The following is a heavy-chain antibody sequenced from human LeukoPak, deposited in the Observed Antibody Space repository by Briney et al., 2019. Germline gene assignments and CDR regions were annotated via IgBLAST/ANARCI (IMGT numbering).Heavy chain of an antibody. CDR2: IYTSGST. CDR1: GGSISSGSYY. D-gene: IGHD5-24*01. CDR3: ARGGYNIWEYYFGY. Sequence: SETLSLTCTVSGGSISSGSYYWSWIRQPAGKGLEWIGRIYTSGSTNYNPSLKSRVTISVDTSKKQFSLKLSSVTAADTAVYYCARGGYNIWEYYFGYWGQGTLVTVSS. J-gene: IGHJ4*02. V-gene: IGHV4-61*02.